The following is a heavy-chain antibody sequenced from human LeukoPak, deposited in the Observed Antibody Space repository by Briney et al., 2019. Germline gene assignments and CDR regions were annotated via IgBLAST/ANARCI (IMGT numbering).Heavy chain of an antibody. Sequence: SETLSLTCTVSGGSISSSSYYWGWIRQPPGQGLEWIGYISYTGSTTYNSSLKSRVTISLDTSQNQFSLKLTSVTPADTAVYYCARTAKYYYGSETYYFFDYWGQGTLVTVSS. CDR2: ISYTGST. CDR1: GGSISSSSYY. J-gene: IGHJ4*02. D-gene: IGHD3-10*01. CDR3: ARTAKYYYGSETYYFFDY. V-gene: IGHV4-61*05.